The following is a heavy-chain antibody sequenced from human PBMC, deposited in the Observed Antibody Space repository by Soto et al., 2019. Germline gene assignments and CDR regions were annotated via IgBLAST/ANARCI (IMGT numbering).Heavy chain of an antibody. CDR1: GFTFSIYA. CDR2: ITGSSGIIGSGGRT. CDR3: AKGHANGWYGALDY. V-gene: IGHV3-23*01. D-gene: IGHD6-19*01. Sequence: GGSLRLSCAASGFTFSIYAMTWVRQAPGKGLEWFSGITGSSGIIGSGGRTYYADSVKGRFTFSRDNSKSMVYLQMDSLRVEDTAIYYCAKGHANGWYGALDYWGRGNLVTVLL. J-gene: IGHJ4*02.